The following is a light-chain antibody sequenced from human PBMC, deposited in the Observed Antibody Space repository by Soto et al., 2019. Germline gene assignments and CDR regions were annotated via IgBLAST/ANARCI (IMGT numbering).Light chain of an antibody. J-gene: IGKJ3*01. CDR1: QDIDNF. V-gene: IGKV1-33*01. CDR3: HQYDNLPRA. CDR2: EAS. Sequence: DIQMTQSPSSLSASIGDRVTITCQASQDIDNFLEWYQHRPGKAPKLLIYEASNLETGVPSRFIGGRSGTNYTFTITSLQPEDVATYYCHQYDNLPRAFGPGTKVHVK.